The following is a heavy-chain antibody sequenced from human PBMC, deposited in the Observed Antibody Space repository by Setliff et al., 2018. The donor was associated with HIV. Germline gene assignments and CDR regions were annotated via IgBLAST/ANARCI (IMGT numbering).Heavy chain of an antibody. CDR2: FSPRGRT. D-gene: IGHD1-7*01. J-gene: IGHJ4*02. Sequence: PSETLSLTCAVSGYSISSDYYWGWIRQPPGKGLEWIGSFSPRGRTYQNGSLKSRVTISVDRSRNQFSLKLTSVTAADTAIYYCVRHPREEPQRNYKFDSWGQGMLVTVSS. CDR3: VRHPREEPQRNYKFDS. CDR1: GYSISSDYY. V-gene: IGHV4-38-2*01.